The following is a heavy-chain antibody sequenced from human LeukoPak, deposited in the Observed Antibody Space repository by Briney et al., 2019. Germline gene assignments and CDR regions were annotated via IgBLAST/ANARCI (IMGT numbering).Heavy chain of an antibody. CDR2: ISAYNGNT. CDR1: GYTFTSYG. J-gene: IGHJ4*02. CDR3: ARDHLGSGSYSSGERVY. D-gene: IGHD1-26*01. V-gene: IGHV1-18*01. Sequence: ASVKVSCKASGYTFTSYGISWVRQAPGQGLEWMGRISAYNGNTNYAQKLQDRVTMTTDTSTSTAYMELRSLRSDDTAVYYCARDHLGSGSYSSGERVYWGQGSLVTVSS.